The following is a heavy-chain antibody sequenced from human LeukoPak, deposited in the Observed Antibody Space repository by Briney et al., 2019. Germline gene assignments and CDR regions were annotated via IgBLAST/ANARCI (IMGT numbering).Heavy chain of an antibody. CDR3: AKASWVSSADAVW. Sequence: GGSLRLSCAASGFIFIHYAMSWVRQTPARGLECVSSLRGDGETFYADSVKGSFTLSRDHSRNTEYLQLNNLRVEDTAVYYCAKASWVSSADAVWWGQGTLVTVSS. CDR2: LRGDGET. J-gene: IGHJ4*02. D-gene: IGHD3-16*01. V-gene: IGHV3-23*01. CDR1: GFIFIHYA.